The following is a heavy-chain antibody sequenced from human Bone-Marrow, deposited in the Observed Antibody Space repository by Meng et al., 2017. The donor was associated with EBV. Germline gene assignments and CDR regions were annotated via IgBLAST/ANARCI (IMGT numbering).Heavy chain of an antibody. CDR1: GDTFGYYT. CDR3: ARESPDRSTDP. CDR2: IIPSYGTT. Sequence: VQLVQAGAEVNKPGSSVKVCCKVSGDTFGYYTISWVRQAPGQGPEWMGGIIPSYGTTSYAQKFQGRVTISADESTTTAYMELRSLTLDDTAVYYCARESPDRSTDPWGQGTLVTVSS. V-gene: IGHV1-69*01. J-gene: IGHJ5*02.